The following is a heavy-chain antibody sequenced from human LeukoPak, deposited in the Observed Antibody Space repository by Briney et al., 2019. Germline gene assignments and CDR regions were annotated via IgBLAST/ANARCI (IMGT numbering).Heavy chain of an antibody. Sequence: GASVEVSCKASGYTFTGYYMHWVRQAPGQGFEWMGRINPGSGGTNYAQKFQGRVTMTRDTSTSTAYMELSGLRSDDTAVYYCARDNSAVLNFFDYWGQGTLVTVSS. CDR1: GYTFTGYY. CDR3: ARDNSAVLNFFDY. J-gene: IGHJ4*02. D-gene: IGHD4-23*01. CDR2: INPGSGGT. V-gene: IGHV1-2*06.